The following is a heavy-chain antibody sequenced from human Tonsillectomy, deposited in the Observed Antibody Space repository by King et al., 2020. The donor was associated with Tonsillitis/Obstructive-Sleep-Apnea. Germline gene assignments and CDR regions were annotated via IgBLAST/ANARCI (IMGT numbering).Heavy chain of an antibody. D-gene: IGHD2-2*01. CDR1: GYTFTTYW. CDR2: IDPTDSYT. V-gene: IGHV5-10-1*01. CDR3: ARHGTDLASTAAF. Sequence: QLVQSGAEVKKPGESLRISCKGPGYTFTTYWISWVRQMPGKGLEWMGRIDPTDSYTNYSPSLHGRVTVSVDKSISTAYLQWSSLKASDTAMYYCARHGTDLASTAAFWGQGTPVIVSS. J-gene: IGHJ4*02.